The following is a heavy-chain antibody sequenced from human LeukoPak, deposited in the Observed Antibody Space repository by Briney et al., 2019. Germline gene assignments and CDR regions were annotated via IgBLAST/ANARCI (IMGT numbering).Heavy chain of an antibody. CDR2: IYYSGST. CDR1: GGSISSYY. Sequence: PSEPLSLTCTVSGGSISSYYWSWIRQPPGKGLEWIGYIYYSGSTNYNPSLKSRVTISVDTSKNQFSLKLSSVTAADTAVYYCARTTEGYCRGRSCYSYYYYMDVWGKGTTVTVSS. J-gene: IGHJ6*03. D-gene: IGHD2-15*01. V-gene: IGHV4-59*01. CDR3: ARTTEGYCRGRSCYSYYYYMDV.